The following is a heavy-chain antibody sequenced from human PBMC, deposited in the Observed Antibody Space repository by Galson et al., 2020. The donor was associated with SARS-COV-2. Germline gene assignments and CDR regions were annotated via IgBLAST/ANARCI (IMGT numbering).Heavy chain of an antibody. CDR2: IHHSGST. CDR1: GGPISSRNW. V-gene: IGHV4-4*02. Sequence: SETLSLTCAVSGGPISSRNWWSWVRQPPGKGLEWIGEIHHSGSTHYNPSLRGRVTITVDTSNNRLSLTLTSVTAADTAVYYCARSSNDWFPFDYWGRGTLVTVSS. CDR3: ARSSNDWFPFDY. J-gene: IGHJ4*02. D-gene: IGHD3-9*01.